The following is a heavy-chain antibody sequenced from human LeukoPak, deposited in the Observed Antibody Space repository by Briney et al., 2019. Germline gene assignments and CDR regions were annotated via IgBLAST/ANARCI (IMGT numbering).Heavy chain of an antibody. D-gene: IGHD3-16*01. CDR2: INPNSGGT. V-gene: IGHV1-2*02. J-gene: IGHJ6*03. CDR3: ARADGDLLGYYYMDV. Sequence: GASVKVSCKASGYTFTGYYMHWVRQAPGQGLEWMGWINPNSGGTNYAQKFQGRVTMTRDTSISTAYMELRSLRSDDTAVYYCARADGDLLGYYYMDVWGKGTTVTVSS. CDR1: GYTFTGYY.